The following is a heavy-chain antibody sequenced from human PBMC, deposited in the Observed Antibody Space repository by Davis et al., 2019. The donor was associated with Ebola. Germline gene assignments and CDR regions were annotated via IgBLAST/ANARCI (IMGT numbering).Heavy chain of an antibody. CDR3: TTDGYYDFWSGYYPRYYYGMDV. Sequence: GESLKISCAASGFTFSNAWMNWVRQAPGKGLEWVGRIKSKTDGGTTDYAAPVKGRFTISRDDSKNTLYLQMNSLKTEDTAVYYCTTDGYYDFWSGYYPRYYYGMDVWGQGTTVTVSS. V-gene: IGHV3-15*07. J-gene: IGHJ6*02. D-gene: IGHD3-3*01. CDR2: IKSKTDGGTT. CDR1: GFTFSNAW.